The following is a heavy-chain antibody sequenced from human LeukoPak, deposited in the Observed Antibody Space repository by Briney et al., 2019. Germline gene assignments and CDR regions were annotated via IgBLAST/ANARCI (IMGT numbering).Heavy chain of an antibody. CDR2: ISGSGGST. V-gene: IGHV3-23*01. CDR1: GFTFSSYA. CDR3: AKDIVGARGGFDY. J-gene: IGHJ4*02. Sequence: GGSLRLSCAASGFTFSSYAMSWVRQAPGEGLEWVSAISGSGGSTYYADSVKGRFTISRDNSKNTLYLQMNSLRAEDTAVYYCAKDIVGARGGFDYWGQGTLVTVSS. D-gene: IGHD1-26*01.